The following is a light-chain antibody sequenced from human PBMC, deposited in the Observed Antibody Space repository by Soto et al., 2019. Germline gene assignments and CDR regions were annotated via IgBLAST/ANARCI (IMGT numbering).Light chain of an antibody. V-gene: IGLV1-51*01. CDR2: DDD. Sequence: QSVLTQPPSVSAAPGQKVTISCSGSSSNIENNYVSWYQHLPGTGPKLLIYDDDKRPSGIPDRFSGSKSGTSATLGITGLQTGDEADYYCGTWDSGLTTGVFGTGTKLTVL. J-gene: IGLJ1*01. CDR3: GTWDSGLTTGV. CDR1: SSNIENNY.